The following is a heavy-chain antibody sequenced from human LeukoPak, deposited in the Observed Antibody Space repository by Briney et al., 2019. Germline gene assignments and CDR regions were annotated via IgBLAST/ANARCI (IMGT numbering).Heavy chain of an antibody. CDR2: INPSGGST. CDR3: AREGYSSSWYRNFDY. V-gene: IGHV1-46*01. D-gene: IGHD6-13*01. CDR1: GYTFTSYY. J-gene: IGHJ4*02. Sequence: ASVKVSCKASGYTFTSYYMHWVRQVPGQGLEWMGIINPSGGSTSYAQKFQGRVTMTRDMSTSTVYMELSSLRSEDTAVYYCAREGYSSSWYRNFDYWGQGTLVTVSS.